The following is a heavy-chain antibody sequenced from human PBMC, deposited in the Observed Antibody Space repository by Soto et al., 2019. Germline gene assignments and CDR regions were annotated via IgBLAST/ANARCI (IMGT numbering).Heavy chain of an antibody. CDR1: GFSVSTNY. Sequence: EVKLVETGGALIQPGGSLTLSCAVSGFSVSTNYMAWVRQGPGKGLEWVSVIYTGGTTHYANSVTGRFTFSRDTSKNILYLHLNSLTTHDTAIYYCAKVWGYYFESWGQGNLVAVSS. V-gene: IGHV3-53*02. CDR3: AKVWGYYFES. D-gene: IGHD1-26*01. CDR2: IYTGGTT. J-gene: IGHJ4*02.